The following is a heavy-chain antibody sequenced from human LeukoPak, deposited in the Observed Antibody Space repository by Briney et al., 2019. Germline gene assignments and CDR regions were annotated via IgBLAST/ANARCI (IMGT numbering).Heavy chain of an antibody. J-gene: IGHJ3*02. V-gene: IGHV3-48*02. D-gene: IGHD3-22*01. Sequence: PGGSLRLSCAGSGFTFSFYNMNWVRQAPGKGPEWVAHISSGSTTIYYAESVKGRFTISRDNAKNSLYLQMNSLRDEDTAVYYCARPPIRYCYDSSGYSGAFEIWGQGTMVTVSP. CDR2: ISSGSTTI. CDR3: ARPPIRYCYDSSGYSGAFEI. CDR1: GFTFSFYN.